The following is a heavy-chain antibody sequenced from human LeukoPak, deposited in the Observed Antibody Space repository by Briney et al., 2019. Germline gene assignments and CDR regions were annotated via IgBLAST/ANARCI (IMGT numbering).Heavy chain of an antibody. D-gene: IGHD3-9*01. CDR3: ARLYLGLTGYYNGGYYHYMDV. CDR2: MYYSGST. CDR1: GGSISSYY. Sequence: SETLSLTCTVSGGSISSYYWGWIRQPPGKGLEWIGSMYYSGSTYYNPSLKSRVTISVDTSKNQFSLKLISVTAADTAVYYCARLYLGLTGYYNGGYYHYMDVWGKGTKVTISS. V-gene: IGHV4-39*01. J-gene: IGHJ6*03.